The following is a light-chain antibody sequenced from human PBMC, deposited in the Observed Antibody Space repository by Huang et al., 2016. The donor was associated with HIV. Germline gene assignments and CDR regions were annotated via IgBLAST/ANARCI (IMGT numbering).Light chain of an antibody. CDR1: QSISSN. J-gene: IGKJ4*01. V-gene: IGKV3-15*01. CDR3: QQYNNWPPLT. Sequence: EVVMTQSPNTLSVSPGERVTLSCRASQSISSNLAWYQQNPGQAPRLLIYRASARAAGVPARFSGSGSGTEFTLTISSLQSEDFAIYYCQQYNNWPPLTFGGGTKVEI. CDR2: RAS.